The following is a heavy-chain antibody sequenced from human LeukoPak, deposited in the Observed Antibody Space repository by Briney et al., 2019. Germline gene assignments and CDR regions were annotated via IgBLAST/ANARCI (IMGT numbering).Heavy chain of an antibody. J-gene: IGHJ5*02. CDR3: ARILMVYATGIDP. V-gene: IGHV4-59*08. Sequence: PSETLSLTCAVYGGSFSGYYWSWIRQPPGKGLEWIGYIYYSGSTYYNPSLKSRVTISVDTSKNQFSLKLNSVTAADTAVYYCARILMVYATGIDPWGQGTLVTVSS. D-gene: IGHD2-8*01. CDR2: IYYSGST. CDR1: GGSFSGYY.